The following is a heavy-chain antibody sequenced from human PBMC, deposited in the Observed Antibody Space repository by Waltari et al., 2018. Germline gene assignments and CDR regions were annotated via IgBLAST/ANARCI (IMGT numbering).Heavy chain of an antibody. D-gene: IGHD2-21*02. CDR2: IYSDGTK. CDR1: GFIVSTNY. J-gene: IGHJ4*02. V-gene: IGHV3-53*01. CDR3: ATDGDGDCSLCLAQ. Sequence: EVQLVESGGGVIQPGGSLRLSCAASGFIVSTNYMSWVRKAPGKGRWCVAVIYSDGTKLYADSVKCRFTVSRDNSKNMVHLQMDILRAEDTAVYYCATDGDGDCSLCLAQWGQGTLVTVSS.